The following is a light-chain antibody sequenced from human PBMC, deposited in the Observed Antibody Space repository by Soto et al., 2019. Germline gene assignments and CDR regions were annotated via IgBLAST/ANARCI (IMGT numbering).Light chain of an antibody. J-gene: IGKJ5*01. V-gene: IGKV3-11*01. CDR3: QQRSNWPPIT. Sequence: EIVLTQSPATLSLSPGERATLSCRASQSVSSYLAWYQQKPGQAPRLLMYGASNRATGIPARFSGSGSGTDFTLTISSQEPEDFAVYYCQQRSNWPPITFGQGTRREIK. CDR1: QSVSSY. CDR2: GAS.